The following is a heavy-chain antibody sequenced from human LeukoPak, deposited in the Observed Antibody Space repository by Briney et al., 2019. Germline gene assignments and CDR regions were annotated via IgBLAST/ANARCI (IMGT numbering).Heavy chain of an antibody. J-gene: IGHJ5*02. CDR3: ARQVWVRYWFDP. V-gene: IGHV4-59*01. CDR2: IYYTGNT. CDR1: GDSISRDY. Sequence: SETLSLTCTVSGDSISRDYWSWIRQPPGKGLEWIGYIYYTGNTNYNPSLKSRVTMSLDTSKNQFSLMLSSVTAADTAVYYCARQVWVRYWFDPWGQGTLVTVSS. D-gene: IGHD3-10*01.